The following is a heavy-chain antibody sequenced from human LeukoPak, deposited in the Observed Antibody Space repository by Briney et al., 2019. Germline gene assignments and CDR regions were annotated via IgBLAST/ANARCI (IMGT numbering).Heavy chain of an antibody. CDR1: GLTFSSYA. J-gene: IGHJ4*02. Sequence: PGVPLTLSCAASGLTFSSYAVRGVRHAPGKALDWVSSITGSGGSTYYAESVKGRFTISRDNSKNTLFLQMTSLRAEDTAVYHCAKVYSIDAYNYPFDYWGQGTLVTVSS. V-gene: IGHV3-23*01. D-gene: IGHD5-24*01. CDR2: ITGSGGST. CDR3: AKVYSIDAYNYPFDY.